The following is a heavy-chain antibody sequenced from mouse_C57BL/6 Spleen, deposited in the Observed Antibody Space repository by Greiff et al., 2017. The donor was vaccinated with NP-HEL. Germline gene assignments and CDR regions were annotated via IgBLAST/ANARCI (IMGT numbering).Heavy chain of an antibody. V-gene: IGHV5-17*01. D-gene: IGHD1-1*01. CDR3: ERKGITTVGKYYFDY. Sequence: DVHLVESGGGLVKPGGSLKLSCAASGFTFSDYGMHWVRQAPEKGLEWVAYISSGSSTIYYADTLKGRFTISRDNAKNTLFLQLTSLRSEDTAMYYCERKGITTVGKYYFDYWGQCTTLTVSS. J-gene: IGHJ2*01. CDR2: ISSGSSTI. CDR1: GFTFSDYG.